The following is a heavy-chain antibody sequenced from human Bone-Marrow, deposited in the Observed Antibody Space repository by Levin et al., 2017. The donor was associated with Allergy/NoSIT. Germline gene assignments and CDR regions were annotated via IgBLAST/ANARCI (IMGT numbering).Heavy chain of an antibody. Sequence: RPSETLSLTCTVSGGSISSYYWSWIRQPPGKGLEWIGYIYYSGSTNYNPSLKSRVTISVDTSKNQFSLKLSSVTAADTAVYYCARFLSSDYGDYVHYFDYWGQGTLVTVSS. CDR2: IYYSGST. CDR1: GGSISSYY. J-gene: IGHJ4*02. D-gene: IGHD4-17*01. V-gene: IGHV4-59*01. CDR3: ARFLSSDYGDYVHYFDY.